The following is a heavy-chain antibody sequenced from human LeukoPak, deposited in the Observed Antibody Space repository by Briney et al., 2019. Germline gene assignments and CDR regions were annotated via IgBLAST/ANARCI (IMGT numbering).Heavy chain of an antibody. Sequence: GESLTLSCTASGFTFSSSWMHWVRQGPGKGLVLVSRINNDGSATTYADSVKGRFTISRDTAKNTVFLQMNSLRAEDTAVYYRARDVGYSAYDWGQGTLVTVSS. D-gene: IGHD5-12*01. CDR2: INNDGSAT. CDR1: GFTFSSSW. J-gene: IGHJ4*02. CDR3: ARDVGYSAYD. V-gene: IGHV3-74*01.